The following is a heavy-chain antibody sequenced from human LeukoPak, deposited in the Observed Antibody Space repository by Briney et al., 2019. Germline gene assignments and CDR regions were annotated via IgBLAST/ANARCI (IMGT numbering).Heavy chain of an antibody. J-gene: IGHJ4*02. CDR3: ARDPPYYYDSSGSYYFDY. CDR1: GFTFSDHY. D-gene: IGHD3-22*01. CDR2: TRNKANSYTT. Sequence: GGSLRLSCAASGFTFSDHYMDWVRQAPGKGLEWVGRTRNKANSYTTEYAASVKGRFTISRDDSKNSLYLQMNSLRAEDTAVYYCARDPPYYYDSSGSYYFDYWGQGTLVTVSS. V-gene: IGHV3-72*01.